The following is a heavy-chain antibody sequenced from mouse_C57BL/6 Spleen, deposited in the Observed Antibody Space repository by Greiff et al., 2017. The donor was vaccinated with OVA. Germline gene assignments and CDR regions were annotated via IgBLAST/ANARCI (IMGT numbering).Heavy chain of an antibody. Sequence: VQRVESGPGLVAPSQSLSITCTVSGFSLTSYAISWVRQPPGKGLEWLGVIWTGGGTNYNSALKSRLSISKDNSKSQVFLKMNSLQTDDTARYYCARNTGDYDDYFDYWGQGTTLTVSS. V-gene: IGHV2-9-1*01. CDR2: IWTGGGT. CDR3: ARNTGDYDDYFDY. CDR1: GFSLTSYA. D-gene: IGHD2-4*01. J-gene: IGHJ2*01.